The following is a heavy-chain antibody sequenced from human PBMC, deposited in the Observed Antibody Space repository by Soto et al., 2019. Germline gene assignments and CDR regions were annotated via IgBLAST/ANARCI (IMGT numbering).Heavy chain of an antibody. D-gene: IGHD2-8*01. CDR2: VSGYNYNT. J-gene: IGHJ5*01. CDR3: GRSSSMLGAGWSDS. CDR1: GYSFRSYG. Sequence: ASVKVSCKASGYSFRSYGINWVRQAPGQGLEWIGWVSGYNYNTKYAQKLQGRITVTTDTSTNTAYMELRSLRSDDRAVSYCGRSSSMLGAGWSDSWGRGTLGTASS. V-gene: IGHV1-18*01.